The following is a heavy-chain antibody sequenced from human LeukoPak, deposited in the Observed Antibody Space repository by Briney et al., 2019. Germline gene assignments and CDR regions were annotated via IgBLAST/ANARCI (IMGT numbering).Heavy chain of an antibody. D-gene: IGHD6-13*01. CDR3: ARDRSIAAAVPYFDY. Sequence: SETLSLTCTVSGGSFSSYYWSWIRQPAGKGLEWIGRIYTSGSTNYSPSLKSRVTMSVDTSKNQFSLKLSSVTAADTAVYYCARDRSIAAAVPYFDYWGQGTLVTVSS. V-gene: IGHV4-4*07. J-gene: IGHJ4*02. CDR2: IYTSGST. CDR1: GGSFSSYY.